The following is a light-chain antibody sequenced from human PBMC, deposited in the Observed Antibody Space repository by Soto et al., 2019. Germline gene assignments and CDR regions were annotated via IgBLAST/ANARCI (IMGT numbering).Light chain of an antibody. CDR3: QQSYSTPWT. CDR1: QSISSY. J-gene: IGKJ1*01. V-gene: IGKV1-39*01. Sequence: DIQITQSPSSLSASVEYRVSITSRASQSISSYLNWYQQKPGKAPKLLIYAASSLQSGVPSRFSGSGSGTDFTLTISSLQPEDFATYYCQQSYSTPWTFGQGTKV. CDR2: AAS.